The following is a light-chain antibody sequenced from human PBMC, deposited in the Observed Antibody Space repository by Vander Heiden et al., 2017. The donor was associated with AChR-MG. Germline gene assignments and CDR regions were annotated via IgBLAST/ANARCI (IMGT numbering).Light chain of an antibody. Sequence: EIVMTQSPATLSVSPGERATLSCRASQSIGSYLAWYQRKPGQVPRLLIYAASTRATGIPAKFSGSGSGTEFTLTISSLQSEDFVVYYCQQYNNWPLTFGGGTKVDIK. J-gene: IGKJ4*01. CDR1: QSIGSY. CDR2: AAS. CDR3: QQYNNWPLT. V-gene: IGKV3-15*01.